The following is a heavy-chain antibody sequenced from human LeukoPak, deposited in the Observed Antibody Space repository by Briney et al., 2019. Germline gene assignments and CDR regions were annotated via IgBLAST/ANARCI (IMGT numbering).Heavy chain of an antibody. Sequence: PSETLSLTCAVYGGSFSGYYWSWIRQPPGKGLEWIGEINHSGSTNYNPSLKSRVTISVDTSKNQFSLKLSSVTAADTAVYYCARDFRVIRRWFDPWGQGTLVTVSS. CDR2: INHSGST. V-gene: IGHV4-34*01. J-gene: IGHJ5*02. D-gene: IGHD3-22*01. CDR1: GGSFSGYY. CDR3: ARDFRVIRRWFDP.